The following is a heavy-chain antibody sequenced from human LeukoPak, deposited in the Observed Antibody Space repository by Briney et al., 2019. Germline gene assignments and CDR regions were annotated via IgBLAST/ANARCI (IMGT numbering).Heavy chain of an antibody. CDR2: INPNSGGT. V-gene: IGHV1-2*02. CDR1: GYTFTGYY. Sequence: ASVKVSCKASGYTFTGYYMHWVRQAPGQGLEWMGWINPNSGGTNYAQKLQGRVTMTTDTSTSTAYMELRSLRSDDTAVYYCARVISGWYRYYYYYMDVWGKGTTVTISS. D-gene: IGHD6-19*01. J-gene: IGHJ6*03. CDR3: ARVISGWYRYYYYYMDV.